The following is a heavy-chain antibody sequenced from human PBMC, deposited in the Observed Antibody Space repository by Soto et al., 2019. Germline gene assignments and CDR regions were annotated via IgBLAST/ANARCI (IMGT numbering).Heavy chain of an antibody. D-gene: IGHD3-3*01. V-gene: IGHV1-18*01. Sequence: QVQLVQSGAEVKKPGASVKVSCKASGYTFTSYGISWVRQAPGQGLEWMGWISAYNGNTTYAQKLQGRVTMTTDTSTSTAYMELRSLRSDDTAVYYCARASYDFWSGYPRAMDYWGQGTLVTVSS. CDR3: ARASYDFWSGYPRAMDY. CDR2: ISAYNGNT. J-gene: IGHJ4*02. CDR1: GYTFTSYG.